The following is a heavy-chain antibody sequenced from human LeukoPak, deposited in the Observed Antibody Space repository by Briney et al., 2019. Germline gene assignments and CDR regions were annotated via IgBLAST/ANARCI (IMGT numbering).Heavy chain of an antibody. V-gene: IGHV4-34*01. Sequence: SETLSLTCGVHGESLNYYYWSWIRQSPGKGLEWIREITHNGSTTFNPSLESRLTISVDTSKNQFSLKLTSVTAADASVYFCARGFCRGESCYSGEYFQHWGQGTLVTVSS. CDR2: ITHNGST. D-gene: IGHD2-15*01. CDR1: GESLNYYY. J-gene: IGHJ1*01. CDR3: ARGFCRGESCYSGEYFQH.